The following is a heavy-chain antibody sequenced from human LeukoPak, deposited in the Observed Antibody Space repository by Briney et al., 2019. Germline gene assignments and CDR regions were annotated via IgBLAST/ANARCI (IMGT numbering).Heavy chain of an antibody. CDR1: GGTFSSYT. CDR3: AISGVGTTKEVDY. CDR2: IIPILGIA. V-gene: IGHV1-69*02. Sequence: SVKVSCKASGGTFSSYTISWVRQAPGQGLEWMGRIIPILGIANYAQKFQGRVTITTDESTSTAYMELSSLRSEDTAVYYCAISGVGTTKEVDYWGQGTLVTVSS. J-gene: IGHJ4*02. D-gene: IGHD4-17*01.